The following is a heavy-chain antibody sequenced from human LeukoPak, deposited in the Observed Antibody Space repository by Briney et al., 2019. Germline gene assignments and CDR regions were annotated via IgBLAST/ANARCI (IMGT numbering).Heavy chain of an antibody. Sequence: ASVKVSCKASGYTFTAYHMHWVRQAPGQGLEWMGIINPSGGSTSYAQKFLGRVTMTRDTSTSTVYMELSSLRSEDTAVYYCAREGGDTMIVVGQNWFDPWGQGTLVTVSS. V-gene: IGHV1-46*01. CDR1: GYTFTAYH. J-gene: IGHJ5*02. CDR3: AREGGDTMIVVGQNWFDP. D-gene: IGHD3-22*01. CDR2: INPSGGST.